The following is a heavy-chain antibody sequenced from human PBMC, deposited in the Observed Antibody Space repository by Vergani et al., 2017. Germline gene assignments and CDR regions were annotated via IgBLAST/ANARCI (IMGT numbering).Heavy chain of an antibody. Sequence: EVQLLESGGGLVQPGGSLRLSCAASGFTFSSYAMSWVRQAPGKGLEWVSRISGDGDMTKYADSVQGRFTISRDNTKNTLFLQMNSLRADDTAVYYCITGTTDPYWGQGTLVTVSS. V-gene: IGHV3-23*01. D-gene: IGHD4-17*01. CDR1: GFTFSSYA. CDR2: ISGDGDMT. CDR3: ITGTTDPY. J-gene: IGHJ4*02.